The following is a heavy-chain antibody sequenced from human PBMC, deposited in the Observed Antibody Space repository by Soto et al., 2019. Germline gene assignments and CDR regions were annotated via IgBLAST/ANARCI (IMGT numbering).Heavy chain of an antibody. J-gene: IGHJ4*02. Sequence: EVYLVESGGGLVKPGGAPRLSCAASGFTFSDAWMSWVRQAPGKGLEWVGRIKSKTDGGTRDYAAPVKGRVTISRDDSKNTLYLQMNSLKTEDTAVYYCTCLHYDILTGSKWHYFDYWGQGTLVTVSS. CDR2: IKSKTDGGTR. V-gene: IGHV3-15*01. CDR3: TCLHYDILTGSKWHYFDY. CDR1: GFTFSDAW. D-gene: IGHD3-9*01.